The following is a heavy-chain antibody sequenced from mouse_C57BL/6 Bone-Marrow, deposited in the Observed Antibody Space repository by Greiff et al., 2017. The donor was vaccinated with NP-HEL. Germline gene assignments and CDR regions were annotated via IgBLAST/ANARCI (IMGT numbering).Heavy chain of an antibody. Sequence: QVQLQQSGAELARPGASVKLSCKASGYTFTSYGISWVKQRTGQGLEWIGEIYPRSGNTYYNEKFKGKATLTADKSSSTAYMELRSLTSEDSAVYFCARSFDYYSNFYAMDYWGQGTSVTVSS. CDR2: IYPRSGNT. D-gene: IGHD2-5*01. CDR3: ARSFDYYSNFYAMDY. CDR1: GYTFTSYG. J-gene: IGHJ4*01. V-gene: IGHV1-81*01.